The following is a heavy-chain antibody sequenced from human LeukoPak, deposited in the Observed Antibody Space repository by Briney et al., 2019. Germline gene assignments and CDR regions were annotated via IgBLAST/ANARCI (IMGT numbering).Heavy chain of an antibody. CDR2: ISYDGSSR. D-gene: IGHD5-18*01. CDR1: GFSFNNFA. CDR3: AKEGGYSYGFGIGDDALDI. V-gene: IGHV3-30*04. J-gene: IGHJ3*02. Sequence: GGSLRLSCAASGFSFNNFAMYWVRQAPGKGLEWVAHISYDGSSRYNEDSVKGRFTISRDDSKNTLYLQMNSLRAEDTAVYYCAKEGGYSYGFGIGDDALDIWGQGTMVTVSS.